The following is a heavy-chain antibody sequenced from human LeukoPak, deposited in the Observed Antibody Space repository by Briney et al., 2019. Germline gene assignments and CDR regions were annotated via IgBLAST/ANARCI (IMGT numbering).Heavy chain of an antibody. J-gene: IGHJ4*02. Sequence: GASVEVSCKTSGYTFTNNAINWVRQAPGQGLEWMGWINTNTGNPTYAQGFFTGRYVFSLDTSASTAYLQINGLKADDTAVYYCGRDPRLGIRGYTYGYIDHWGQGTLLTVAS. CDR3: GRDPRLGIRGYTYGYIDH. CDR2: INTNTGNP. CDR1: GYTFTNNA. D-gene: IGHD5-18*01. V-gene: IGHV7-4-1*02.